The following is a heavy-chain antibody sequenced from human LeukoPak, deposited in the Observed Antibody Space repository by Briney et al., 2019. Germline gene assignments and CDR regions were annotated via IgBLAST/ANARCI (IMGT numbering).Heavy chain of an antibody. CDR3: ARAAVPGYWFDP. Sequence: PGGSLRLSCAASGFTFSSYAMHWVRQAPGKGLEYVSAISSNGGSTYYANSVKGRFTISRDNSKNTLYLQMGSLRAEDRVVYYCARAAVPGYWFDPGGERTLVTVSS. J-gene: IGHJ5*02. V-gene: IGHV3-64*01. D-gene: IGHD6-25*01. CDR2: ISSNGGST. CDR1: GFTFSSYA.